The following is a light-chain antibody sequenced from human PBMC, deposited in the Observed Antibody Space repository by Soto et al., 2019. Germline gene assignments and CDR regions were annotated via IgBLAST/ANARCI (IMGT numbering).Light chain of an antibody. Sequence: EIVLTQSPGTLSLSPGERATLSCRASQSVSSSYLAWYQQKPGQAPRLLTYGASSSATGISDRFSGSGSVTDFTLTISRLEPEDFAVYYCQQYGSSPMYTFGQGTKLEIK. J-gene: IGKJ2*01. CDR2: GAS. CDR3: QQYGSSPMYT. V-gene: IGKV3-20*01. CDR1: QSVSSSY.